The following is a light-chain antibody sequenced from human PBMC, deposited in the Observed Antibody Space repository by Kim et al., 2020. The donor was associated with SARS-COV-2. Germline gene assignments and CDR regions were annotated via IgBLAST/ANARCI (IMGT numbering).Light chain of an antibody. CDR2: DTR. CDR3: LLYFNGYRI. CDR1: PGAVTSGHH. Sequence: PGGTVTLTCGSSPGAVTSGHHPYWLQQKPGQAPRTLIYDTRNKHSWTPARFSGSLLGGNAALTLSGALPEDEAEYYCLLYFNGYRIFGGGTQLTVL. J-gene: IGLJ2*01. V-gene: IGLV7-46*01.